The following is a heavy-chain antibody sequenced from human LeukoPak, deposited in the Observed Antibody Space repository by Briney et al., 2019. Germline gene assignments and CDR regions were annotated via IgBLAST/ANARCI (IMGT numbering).Heavy chain of an antibody. CDR2: IYTSGST. Sequence: SETLSLTCTVSGGSISSYYWSWIRQPAGKGLEWIGRIYTSGSTNYNPSLKSRVTMSVDTSKNQFSLKLSSVTAADTAVYYCARSLYYYDSSGYYPSDAFDIWGQGTMVTVSS. D-gene: IGHD3-22*01. J-gene: IGHJ3*02. V-gene: IGHV4-4*07. CDR1: GGSISSYY. CDR3: ARSLYYYDSSGYYPSDAFDI.